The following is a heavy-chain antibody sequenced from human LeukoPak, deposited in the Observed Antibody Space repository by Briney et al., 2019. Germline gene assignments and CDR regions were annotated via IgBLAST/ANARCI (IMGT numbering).Heavy chain of an antibody. D-gene: IGHD2-8*01. J-gene: IGHJ1*01. V-gene: IGHV3-72*01. Sequence: GGSLRLSCAASGFIFSDHYMDWVRQAPGKGLEWVGRTRHKADGYTTEYAASVKGRFTISRDDSKNSLYLQMNSLKTEDTAVYYCANALGPYVVNDFQHWGQGTLVTVSS. CDR3: ANALGPYVVNDFQH. CDR2: TRHKADGYTT. CDR1: GFIFSDHY.